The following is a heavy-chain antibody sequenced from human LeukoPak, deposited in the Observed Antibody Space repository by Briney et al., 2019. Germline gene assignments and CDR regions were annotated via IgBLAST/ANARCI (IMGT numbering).Heavy chain of an antibody. D-gene: IGHD1-1*01. Sequence: SETLSLTCTVSGDSISSHYWTWIRQPPGKGLEWIGYIYYSGSTYYNPSLKSRVTISVDTSKNQFSLKLSSVTAADTAVYYCARHPLERIGNYYYSYGMDVWGPGTTVTVSS. CDR2: IYYSGST. J-gene: IGHJ6*02. V-gene: IGHV4-59*08. CDR3: ARHPLERIGNYYYSYGMDV. CDR1: GDSISSHY.